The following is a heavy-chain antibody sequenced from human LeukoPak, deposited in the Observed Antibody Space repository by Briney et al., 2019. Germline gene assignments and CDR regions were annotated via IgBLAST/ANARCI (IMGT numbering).Heavy chain of an antibody. J-gene: IGHJ4*02. CDR3: ARDCTNGVCYDPDY. Sequence: LPRGSLKLSCAASGFTFSSYWMSWVRQAPGKGLEWVANIKQDGSEKYYVDSVKGRFTISRDNAKDSLYLQMNSLRAEDTAVYYCARDCTNGVCYDPDYWGQGTLVTVSS. V-gene: IGHV3-7*01. D-gene: IGHD2-8*01. CDR1: GFTFSSYW. CDR2: IKQDGSEK.